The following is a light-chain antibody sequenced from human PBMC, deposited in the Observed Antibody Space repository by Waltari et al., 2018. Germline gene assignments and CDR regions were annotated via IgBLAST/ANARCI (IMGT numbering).Light chain of an antibody. Sequence: SSELTQDPAVSVALGQTVRITCQGASLRSYYPSWYQQKPGQAPVLVIYGKNNRPSGIPDRFSGSSSGNTASLTITGAQAEDEADYYCNSRDSSGNQVFGGGTKLTVL. J-gene: IGLJ2*01. CDR1: SLRSYY. CDR3: NSRDSSGNQV. CDR2: GKN. V-gene: IGLV3-19*01.